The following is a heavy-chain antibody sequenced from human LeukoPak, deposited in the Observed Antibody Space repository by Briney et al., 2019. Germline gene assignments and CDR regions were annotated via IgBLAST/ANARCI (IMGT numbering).Heavy chain of an antibody. J-gene: IGHJ4*02. CDR2: INPNSGGT. Sequence: ASVRLSSEFFVYTYSVDYVKSVQQAPGQGLEWMGWINPNSGGTNYAQRFQGRVTMTRDTSISTAYMELSRLRFDDTAVYYCSRHSVASCPSYWSPGTLVTVSS. D-gene: IGHD2-15*01. CDR1: VYTYSVDY. V-gene: IGHV1-2*02. CDR3: SRHSVASCPSY.